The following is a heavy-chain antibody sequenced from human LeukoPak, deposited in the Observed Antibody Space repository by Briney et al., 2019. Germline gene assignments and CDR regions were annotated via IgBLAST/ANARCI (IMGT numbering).Heavy chain of an antibody. CDR1: GFRFNNYG. D-gene: IGHD5-24*01. CDR2: IYSGGST. V-gene: IGHV3-53*01. J-gene: IGHJ4*02. CDR3: ARGGAMATTFYFDY. Sequence: GGSLRLSCAASGFRFNNYGMSWVRQAPGQGLEWVSVIYSGGSTYYADSVKGRFTISRDNSKNTLYLQMNSLRAEDTAVYYCARGGAMATTFYFDYWGQGTLVTVSS.